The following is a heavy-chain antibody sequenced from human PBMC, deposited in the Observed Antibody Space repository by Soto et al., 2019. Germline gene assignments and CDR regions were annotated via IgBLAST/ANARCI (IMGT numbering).Heavy chain of an antibody. CDR2: IKQDGSEK. D-gene: IGHD5-12*01. CDR1: GFTFSSYW. J-gene: IGHJ6*04. Sequence: GGSLRLSCAASGFTFSSYWMSWVRQAPGKGLEWVANIKQDGSEKYYVDSVKGRFTISRDNAKNSLYLQMNSLRAEDTAVYYCARDLGGERLRWFAATTGMDVWGKGTTVTVSS. V-gene: IGHV3-7*01. CDR3: ARDLGGERLRWFAATTGMDV.